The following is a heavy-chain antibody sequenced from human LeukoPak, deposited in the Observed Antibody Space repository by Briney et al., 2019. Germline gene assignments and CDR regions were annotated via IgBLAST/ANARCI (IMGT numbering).Heavy chain of an antibody. Sequence: PSETLSLTCAVYGGSFGGYYRSWIRQPPGKGLEWIGEINHSGSTNYNPSLKSRVTISVDTSKNQFSLKLSSVTAADTAVYYCARDLAVASWFDYWGQGTLVTVSS. CDR1: GGSFGGYY. J-gene: IGHJ4*02. CDR3: ARDLAVASWFDY. V-gene: IGHV4-34*01. CDR2: INHSGST. D-gene: IGHD6-19*01.